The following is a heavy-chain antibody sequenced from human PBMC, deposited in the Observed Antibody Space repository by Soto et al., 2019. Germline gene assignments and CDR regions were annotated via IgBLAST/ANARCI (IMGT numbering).Heavy chain of an antibody. D-gene: IGHD6-13*01. V-gene: IGHV1-18*01. CDR1: GYTFTSYG. Sequence: QVQLVQSGAEVKKPGASVKVSCKASGYTFTSYGISWVRQAPGQGLEWMGWISAYNGNTNYAQKLQGRVTMTTDTSTSTADMELRSLRSDDTAVYYCARTVAAAGTRWTAGYWGQGTLVTVSS. J-gene: IGHJ4*02. CDR3: ARTVAAAGTRWTAGY. CDR2: ISAYNGNT.